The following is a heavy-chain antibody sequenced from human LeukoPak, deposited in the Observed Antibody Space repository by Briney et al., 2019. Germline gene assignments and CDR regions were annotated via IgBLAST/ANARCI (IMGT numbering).Heavy chain of an antibody. CDR3: AKAKWIQLWLSPGAFDI. Sequence: GGSLRLSCAASGFTFSSYAMSWVRQAPGKGLEWVSAISGSGGRTYYADSVKGRFTISRDNSKNTLYLQMNSLRAEDTAVYYCAKAKWIQLWLSPGAFDIWGQGTMATVSS. CDR2: ISGSGGRT. J-gene: IGHJ3*02. CDR1: GFTFSSYA. V-gene: IGHV3-23*01. D-gene: IGHD5-18*01.